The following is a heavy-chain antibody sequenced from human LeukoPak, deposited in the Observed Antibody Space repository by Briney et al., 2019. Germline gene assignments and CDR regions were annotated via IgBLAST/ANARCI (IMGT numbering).Heavy chain of an antibody. V-gene: IGHV4-39*01. D-gene: IGHD1-26*01. CDR2: IYYNGTT. J-gene: IGHJ4*02. CDR1: GGSINSISYY. CDR3: ATYSGSYRSVDS. Sequence: ASETLSLTCSVSGGSINSISYYWGWIRQPPGKGLEWIGSIYYNGTTYYSPSLKSRVTITVDTSKNQFSLKLTSVTAADTAAYFCATYSGSYRSVDSWGKGTLVAVSS.